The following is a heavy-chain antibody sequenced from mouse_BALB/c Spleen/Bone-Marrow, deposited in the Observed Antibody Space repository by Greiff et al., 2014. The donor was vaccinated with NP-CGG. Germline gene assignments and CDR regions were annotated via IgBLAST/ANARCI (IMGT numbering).Heavy chain of an antibody. CDR1: GYTFTSYW. Sequence: LQQSGSELVRPGASVKLSCKASGYTFTSYWMHWVKQRPGQGLEWLGNIYPGTGSINYDEKFKSKAGLTVDTSSSTAYMQLSSLTSEDSAVYYCTRSGYVMDYWGQGTSVTVSS. D-gene: IGHD3-1*01. J-gene: IGHJ4*01. CDR2: IYPGTGSI. V-gene: IGHV1S22*01. CDR3: TRSGYVMDY.